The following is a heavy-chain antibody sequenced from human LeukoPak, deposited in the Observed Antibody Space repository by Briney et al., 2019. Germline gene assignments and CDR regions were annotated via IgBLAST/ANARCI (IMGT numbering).Heavy chain of an antibody. J-gene: IGHJ3*02. CDR1: GGSISSYY. D-gene: IGHD5-18*01. V-gene: IGHV4-4*07. CDR2: IYTSGST. Sequence: SETLSLTCTVSGGSISSYYWSWIRQPAGKGLEWIGRIYTSGSTNYNPSLKSRVTMSVDTSKNQFSLRLSSVTAADTAVYYCARDRPDSYGYDAFDIWGQGTMVTVSS. CDR3: ARDRPDSYGYDAFDI.